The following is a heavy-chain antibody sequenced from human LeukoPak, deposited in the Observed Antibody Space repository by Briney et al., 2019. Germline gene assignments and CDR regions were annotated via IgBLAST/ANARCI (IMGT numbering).Heavy chain of an antibody. V-gene: IGHV1-46*01. D-gene: IGHD1-26*01. CDR1: GYTFTSYY. CDR2: INPSGGST. J-gene: IGHJ4*02. CDR3: ARAVRELLQWNYFDY. Sequence: GASVKVSCKASGYTFTSYYMHWVRQAPGQGLEWMGIINPSGGSTSYAQKFQGRVTMTRDMSTSTVYMELSSLRSEDTAVYYCARAVRELLQWNYFDYWGQGTLVTVSS.